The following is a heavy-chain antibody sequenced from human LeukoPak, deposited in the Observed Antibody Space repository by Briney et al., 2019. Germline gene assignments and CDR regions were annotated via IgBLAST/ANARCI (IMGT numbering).Heavy chain of an antibody. J-gene: IGHJ6*02. CDR1: GFTFSSYA. CDR2: ISHDGSNK. Sequence: AGGSLRLSCAASGFTFSSYAMHWVRQAPGKGLEWVAVISHDGSNKYYADSVKGRFTISRDNSKNTLYLQMNSLRAEDTAVYYCAKTHYDTLYGMGVWGQGTTVTVSS. D-gene: IGHD3-9*01. CDR3: AKTHYDTLYGMGV. V-gene: IGHV3-30-3*02.